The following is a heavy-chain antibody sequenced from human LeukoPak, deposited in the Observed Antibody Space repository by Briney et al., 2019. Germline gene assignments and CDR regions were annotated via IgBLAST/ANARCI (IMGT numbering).Heavy chain of an antibody. V-gene: IGHV3-7*01. CDR3: ASVIAAAGTYYFDY. Sequence: PGGSLRLSCAASGFTFSSYSMSWVRQASGKGLEWVANIKQDGSEKYYVDSVKGRFTISRDNAKNSLYLQMNSLRAEDTAVYYCASVIAAAGTYYFDYWGQGTLVTVSS. CDR2: IKQDGSEK. CDR1: GFTFSSYS. D-gene: IGHD6-13*01. J-gene: IGHJ4*02.